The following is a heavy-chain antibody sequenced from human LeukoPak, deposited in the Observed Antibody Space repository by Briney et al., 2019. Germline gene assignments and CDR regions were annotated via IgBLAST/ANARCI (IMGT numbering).Heavy chain of an antibody. J-gene: IGHJ4*02. D-gene: IGHD3-10*01. CDR3: AREYGSGSYTGIDY. Sequence: GASVTVSCKASGYTFTGYYMHWVRQAPGQGLEWMGWISAYNSAYNGNTHYAQKLQGRVTMTTDTSTNTGYMELRSLRSDDTAVYYCAREYGSGSYTGIDYWGQGTLVTVSS. V-gene: IGHV1-18*04. CDR2: ISAYNSAYNGNT. CDR1: GYTFTGYY.